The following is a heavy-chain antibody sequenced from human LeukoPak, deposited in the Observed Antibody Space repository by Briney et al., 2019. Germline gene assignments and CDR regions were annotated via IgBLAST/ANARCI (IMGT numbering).Heavy chain of an antibody. CDR1: GFSVRSSY. D-gene: IGHD1-26*01. V-gene: IGHV3-66*01. CDR2: IYDDRST. J-gene: IGHJ4*02. Sequence: AGGSLRLSCTASGFSVRSSYMSWVRQAPGKGLEWVSIIYDDRSTYYAASVKGRFTISRDDSKNTLLLQMDSLRAEDTAVYYCAREISGSHPNDYWGQGTLVTVSS. CDR3: AREISGSHPNDY.